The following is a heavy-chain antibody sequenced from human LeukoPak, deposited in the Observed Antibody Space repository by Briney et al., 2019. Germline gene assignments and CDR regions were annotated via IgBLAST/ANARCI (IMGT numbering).Heavy chain of an antibody. CDR1: GFSFSTYG. D-gene: IGHD3-22*01. CDR2: IRFDGSIQ. V-gene: IGHV3-30*02. J-gene: IGHJ6*03. Sequence: PGGSLRLSCAASGFSFSTYGMFWVRQAPGKGLEWAAFIRFDGSIQYYKDSVKGRFTISRDNSRNNLYLQINSLSAEDMAVYYCAKVGLHDPSGHFYYMDVWGKGTAVTVSS. CDR3: AKVGLHDPSGHFYYMDV.